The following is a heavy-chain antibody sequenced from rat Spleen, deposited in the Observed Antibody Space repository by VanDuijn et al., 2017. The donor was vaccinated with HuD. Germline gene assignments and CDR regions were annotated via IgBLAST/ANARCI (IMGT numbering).Heavy chain of an antibody. Sequence: EVKLVESGGGLVQSGRSLKLSCAASGFNFNDYWMGWVRQAPGKGLEWIGEVNQDSSIIKYGPSLKEKFTVSRDNAQNTLFLLMNKLGSEDTAIYYCVREDLGVNYWGQGVMVTVSS. CDR2: VNQDSSII. V-gene: IGHV4-2*01. J-gene: IGHJ2*01. CDR3: VREDLGVNY. CDR1: GFNFNDYW. D-gene: IGHD4-4*01.